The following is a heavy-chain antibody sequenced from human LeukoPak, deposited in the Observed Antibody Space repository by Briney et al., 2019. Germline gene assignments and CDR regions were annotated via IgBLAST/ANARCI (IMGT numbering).Heavy chain of an antibody. CDR1: GYTFTSYY. CDR2: INPSGGST. D-gene: IGHD2-21*02. CDR3: ARDCGGDCYSRYFQH. J-gene: IGHJ1*01. V-gene: IGHV1-46*01. Sequence: ASVKVSCKASGYTFTSYYMHWVRQAPGQGLEWMGIINPSGGSTGYAQKFQGRVTMTRDTSTSTVYMELSSLRSEDTAVYYCARDCGGDCYSRYFQHWGQGTLVTVSS.